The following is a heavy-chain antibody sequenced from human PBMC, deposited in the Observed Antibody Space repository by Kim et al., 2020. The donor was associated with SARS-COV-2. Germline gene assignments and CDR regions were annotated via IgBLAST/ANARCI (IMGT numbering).Heavy chain of an antibody. CDR2: IYYSGST. CDR3: ARARVGYFDY. Sequence: SETLSLTCTVSGGSISSYYWSWIRQPPGKGLEWIGYIYYSGSTNYNPSLKSRVTISVDTSKNQFSLKLSSVTAADTAVYYCARARVGYFDYWGQGTLVTVSS. CDR1: GGSISSYY. V-gene: IGHV4-59*13. D-gene: IGHD3-3*01. J-gene: IGHJ4*02.